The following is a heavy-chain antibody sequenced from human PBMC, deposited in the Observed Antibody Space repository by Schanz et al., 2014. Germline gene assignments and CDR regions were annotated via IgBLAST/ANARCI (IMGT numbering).Heavy chain of an antibody. CDR3: ARNYGGHSEESDRYGMDV. J-gene: IGHJ6*02. CDR2: INPSGGST. V-gene: IGHV1-46*01. Sequence: QVQLVQSGAEVKKPGSSVKVSCKASGGTFRSYTVSWVRQAPGQGLEWMGIINPSGGSTTYAQKFQGRVTMTSDTSTSTVYMELSSLRSEDTAVYYCARNYGGHSEESDRYGMDVWGQGTTVTVSS. D-gene: IGHD4-17*01. CDR1: GGTFRSYT.